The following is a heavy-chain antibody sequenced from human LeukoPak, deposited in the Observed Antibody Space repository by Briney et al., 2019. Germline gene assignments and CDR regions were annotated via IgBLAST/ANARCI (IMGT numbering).Heavy chain of an antibody. Sequence: GESLKISCKGSGYSFSTYWIGWVRQMPGKGLEWMGIIYPGDSDTRYSPSFQGQVTISADKSISTAYLQWSSLKASDTAMYYCARHPGSAYYYYYYMDVWGKGTTVTVSS. CDR1: GYSFSTYW. V-gene: IGHV5-51*01. D-gene: IGHD1-14*01. J-gene: IGHJ6*03. CDR3: ARHPGSAYYYYYYMDV. CDR2: IYPGDSDT.